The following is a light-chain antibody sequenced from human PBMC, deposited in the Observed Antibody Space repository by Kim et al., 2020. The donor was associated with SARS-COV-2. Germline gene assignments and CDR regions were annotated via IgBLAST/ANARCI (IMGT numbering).Light chain of an antibody. CDR3: QVWDTSRDHPV. Sequence: APGKTASSACGGDNIGTKSVHWYQQKPGQAPLLVIYYDNYRPSGISERFSGSSSRNTATLTITRVEAGDEADYFCQVWDTSRDHPVFGGGTKVTVL. CDR2: YDN. V-gene: IGLV3-21*04. J-gene: IGLJ3*02. CDR1: NIGTKS.